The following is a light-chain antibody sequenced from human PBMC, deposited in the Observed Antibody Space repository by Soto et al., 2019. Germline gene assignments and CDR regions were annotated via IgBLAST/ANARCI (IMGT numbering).Light chain of an antibody. CDR3: QQYKSWPPIT. CDR1: QSVSSN. V-gene: IGKV3-15*01. CDR2: GAS. J-gene: IGKJ5*01. Sequence: EIVMTQSPATLSVSPGGKATLSCRASQSVSSNLAWYQQKPGQAPRLLIYGASTRATGIPARFSGSGSGTEFILTVSSLQSADFAVYYCQQYKSWPPITFGQGTRLEIK.